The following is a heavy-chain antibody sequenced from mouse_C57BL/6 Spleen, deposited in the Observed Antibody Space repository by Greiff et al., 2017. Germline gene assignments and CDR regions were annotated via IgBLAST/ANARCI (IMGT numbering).Heavy chain of an antibody. D-gene: IGHD2-4*01. V-gene: IGHV1-81*01. CDR2: IYPRSGNT. Sequence: VKLVESGAELARPGASVKLSCKASGYTFTSYGISWVKQRTGQGLEWIGEIYPRSGNTYYNEKFKGKATLTADKSSSTAYMELRSLTSEDSAVYCCARRGYYDGYIDVWGTGTTVTVSS. CDR1: GYTFTSYG. J-gene: IGHJ1*03. CDR3: ARRGYYDGYIDV.